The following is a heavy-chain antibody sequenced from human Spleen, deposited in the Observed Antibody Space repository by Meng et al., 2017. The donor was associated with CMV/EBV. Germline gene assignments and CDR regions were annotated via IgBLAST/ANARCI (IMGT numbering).Heavy chain of an antibody. Sequence: ASVKVSCKTSGYTFTDYAIIWVRQTPGRGLEWMGWINTDNGNTKHAQSFQDRFTMTSDTSTRTAYMELRSLRSDDTAVYYCATDIVVVPAALYYYYYGMDVWGQGTTVTVSS. D-gene: IGHD2-2*01. V-gene: IGHV1-18*01. CDR2: INTDNGNT. CDR3: ATDIVVVPAALYYYYYGMDV. J-gene: IGHJ6*02. CDR1: GYTFTDYA.